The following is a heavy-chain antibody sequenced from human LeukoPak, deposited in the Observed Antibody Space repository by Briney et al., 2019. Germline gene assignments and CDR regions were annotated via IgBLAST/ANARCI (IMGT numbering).Heavy chain of an antibody. D-gene: IGHD3-10*01. CDR3: ARDLGDTYGSVGDFDY. CDR1: GYTFTSYG. Sequence: ASVKVSCKASGYTFTSYGISWVRQAPGQGLEWMGWISAYNGNTNYAQKLQGRVTMTTDTSTSTAYMELRSLRSDDTAVYYCARDLGDTYGSVGDFDYWGQGTLVTVSS. V-gene: IGHV1-18*01. J-gene: IGHJ4*02. CDR2: ISAYNGNT.